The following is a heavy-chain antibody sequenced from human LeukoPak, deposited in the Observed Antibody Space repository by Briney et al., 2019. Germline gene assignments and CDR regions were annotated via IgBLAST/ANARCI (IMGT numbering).Heavy chain of an antibody. Sequence: GGSLRLSCAASGFTFNNYAMNWVRQAPGEGLEWVSAISGSGGSTYYADSVKGRFTISRDNSKNTLYLQMNSLRAEDTAVYYCAKEAEWELLYYYGMDVWGQGTTVTVSS. V-gene: IGHV3-23*01. D-gene: IGHD1-26*01. CDR1: GFTFNNYA. CDR3: AKEAEWELLYYYGMDV. CDR2: ISGSGGST. J-gene: IGHJ6*02.